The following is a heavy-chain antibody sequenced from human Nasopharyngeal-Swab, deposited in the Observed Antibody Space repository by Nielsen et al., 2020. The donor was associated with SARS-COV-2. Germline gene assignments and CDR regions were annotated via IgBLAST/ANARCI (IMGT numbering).Heavy chain of an antibody. CDR2: ISTGGTT. Sequence: GGSLRLYCAASGFTVTYNYMSWVRQAPGKGLEWVSLISTGGTTSYADSVKGRFTISRDISKNTLYLQMNSLRAEDTAVYYCARDRGFDGYYYMDVWGKGTTVTVSS. D-gene: IGHD3-10*01. V-gene: IGHV3-53*01. CDR3: ARDRGFDGYYYMDV. J-gene: IGHJ6*03. CDR1: GFTVTYNY.